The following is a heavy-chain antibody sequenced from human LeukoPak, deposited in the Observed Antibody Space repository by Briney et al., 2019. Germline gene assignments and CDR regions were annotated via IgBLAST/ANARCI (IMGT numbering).Heavy chain of an antibody. Sequence: GGSLRLSCAASGFTFSSYGMHWVRQAPGKGLEWVAVISYDGSNKYYADSVKGRFTISRDNSKNTLYLQMNSLRAEDTAVYYCARGRNGPDLGGQGTLVTVSS. CDR1: GFTFSSYG. CDR2: ISYDGSNK. J-gene: IGHJ4*02. CDR3: ARGRNGPDL. D-gene: IGHD2-8*01. V-gene: IGHV3-30*03.